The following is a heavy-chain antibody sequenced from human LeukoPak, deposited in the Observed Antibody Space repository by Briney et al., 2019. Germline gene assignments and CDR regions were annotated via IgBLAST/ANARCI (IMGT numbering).Heavy chain of an antibody. CDR2: ISSSSSFI. J-gene: IGHJ4*02. V-gene: IGHV3-21*04. CDR3: ARARVAPHTGSIGLFDY. Sequence: GGSLRLSCAASGFTLSTSTMNWVRQAPGKGLEWVSSISSSSSFIYYADSVKGRFTISRDNAKNSLYLQMNSLRAEDTAVYYCARARVAPHTGSIGLFDYWGQGTLVTVSS. CDR1: GFTLSTST. D-gene: IGHD2-8*02.